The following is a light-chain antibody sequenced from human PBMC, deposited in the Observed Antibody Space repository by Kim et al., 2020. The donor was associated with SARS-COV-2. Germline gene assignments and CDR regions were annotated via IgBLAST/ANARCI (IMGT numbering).Light chain of an antibody. CDR1: QSVGTY. Sequence: VVRQSPATLSLSPGERATLSSRASQSVGTYLAWYQQKPGQAPRLLIYDASKRATGIPARFRGSGSGTDFTLTIGTLEPEDSAVYYCQQRGNFGQGTRLEIK. V-gene: IGKV3-11*01. CDR2: DAS. J-gene: IGKJ5*01. CDR3: QQRGN.